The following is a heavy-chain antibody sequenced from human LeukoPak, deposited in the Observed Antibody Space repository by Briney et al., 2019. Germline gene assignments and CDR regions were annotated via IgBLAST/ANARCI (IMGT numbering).Heavy chain of an antibody. V-gene: IGHV3-30*03. J-gene: IGHJ4*02. Sequence: PGGSLRLSCAASGFXFSHYGIHWVRQAPGKGLEWVAFISNEGSDKYYADSVKGQFTISRDNAKNSLYLQMNNLTHEDTSVYFCVRESGSSWYFDSWGQGTLVTVSS. D-gene: IGHD6-13*01. CDR1: GFXFSHYG. CDR3: VRESGSSWYFDS. CDR2: ISNEGSDK.